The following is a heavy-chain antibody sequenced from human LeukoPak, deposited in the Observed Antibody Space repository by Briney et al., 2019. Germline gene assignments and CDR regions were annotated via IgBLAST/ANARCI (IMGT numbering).Heavy chain of an antibody. CDR1: GFSFSSNW. V-gene: IGHV3-7*01. J-gene: IGHJ5*02. Sequence: GGSLRLSCAAPGFSFSSNWMGWVRQAPGKGLEWVAHIKRDGSQKYYLDSVKGRFTISRDNAKNSLYLQMNSLRVEDTAVYYCARLGLEVGGPNWLDPWGQGTLVTVPS. CDR2: IKRDGSQK. CDR3: ARLGLEVGGPNWLDP. D-gene: IGHD1-1*01.